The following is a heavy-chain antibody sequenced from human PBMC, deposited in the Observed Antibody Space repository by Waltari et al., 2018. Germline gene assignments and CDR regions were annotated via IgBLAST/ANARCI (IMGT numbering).Heavy chain of an antibody. CDR3: ARGPNTGAFDY. Sequence: QVQLVQSGAEVKKPGASVKVSCKASGYTFTDYFIHWMRQVPGQGLEWMGWIDPRRRDTSYAQNLQGRVTMTMDTSIGTSYMELSSLRSDDTAVYYCARGPNTGAFDYWGQGTLVTVSS. CDR1: GYTFTDYF. V-gene: IGHV1-2*02. J-gene: IGHJ4*02. CDR2: IDPRRRDT. D-gene: IGHD2-8*02.